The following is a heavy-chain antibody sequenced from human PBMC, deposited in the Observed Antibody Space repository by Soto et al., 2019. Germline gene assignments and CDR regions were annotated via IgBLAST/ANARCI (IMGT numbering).Heavy chain of an antibody. CDR3: ARRGAAPHFDY. J-gene: IGHJ4*02. CDR1: GGSISSSSYY. D-gene: IGHD2-15*01. CDR2: IYYSGST. Sequence: LSLTCTVSGGSISSSSYYWGWIRQPPGKGLEWIGSIYYSGSTYYNPSLKSRVTISVDTSKNQFSLKLSSVTAADTAVYYCARRGAAPHFDYWGQGTLVTVSS. V-gene: IGHV4-39*01.